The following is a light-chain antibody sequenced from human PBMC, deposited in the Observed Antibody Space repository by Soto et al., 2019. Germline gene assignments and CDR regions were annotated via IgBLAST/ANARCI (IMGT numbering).Light chain of an antibody. Sequence: EIVMTQSPATLSVSPGERATLSCRASQNVGTNLAWYQQKPGQAPRLLIYGASNRATSIPARFSGSGSGTEFTLTISSLQSEAFAVYYCQGRLGP. CDR2: GAS. V-gene: IGKV3-15*01. J-gene: IGKJ3*01. CDR1: QNVGTN. CDR3: QGR.